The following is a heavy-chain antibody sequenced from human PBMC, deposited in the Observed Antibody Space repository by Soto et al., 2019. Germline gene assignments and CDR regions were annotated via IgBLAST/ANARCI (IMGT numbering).Heavy chain of an antibody. Sequence: QVQLVESGAEVKKPGASVKVSCKASGYTFTNYGISWVRQAPGQGLEWMGWISGYNGNTKYAQKFQGRVTMTTDTRTNTAYMDLRSLRSDDTAVYYCARDREYYYDSSGNYYYHYGMDVWGQGTTVTVS. D-gene: IGHD3-22*01. V-gene: IGHV1-18*04. CDR1: GYTFTNYG. J-gene: IGHJ6*02. CDR3: ARDREYYYDSSGNYYYHYGMDV. CDR2: ISGYNGNT.